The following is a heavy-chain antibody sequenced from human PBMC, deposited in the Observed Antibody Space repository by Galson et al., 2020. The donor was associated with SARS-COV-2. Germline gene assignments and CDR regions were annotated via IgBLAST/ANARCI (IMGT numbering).Heavy chain of an antibody. D-gene: IGHD5-18*01. J-gene: IGHJ4*02. V-gene: IGHV3-30*04. Sequence: GGSLRLSCAASGFTFSSYAMHWVRQAPGKGLEWVTDISYDGSNKYYADSVKGRFTISRDNSKNTLYLQMNSLRAEDTAVYYCARGTGYSSGYESCFDSWGQGTLVTVSS. CDR2: ISYDGSNK. CDR3: ARGTGYSSGYESCFDS. CDR1: GFTFSSYA.